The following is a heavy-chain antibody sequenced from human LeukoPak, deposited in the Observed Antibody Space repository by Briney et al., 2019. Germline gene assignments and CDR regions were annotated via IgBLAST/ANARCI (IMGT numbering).Heavy chain of an antibody. CDR3: AKRAITNAGALWFDP. Sequence: PSETLSLSCTVSGGSINSNYWAWFRQPPGKGLEYIAHIYSSGSAIYNPSLESRATVSIDTSTKRFSLKLNSVTAADTAVYYCAKRAITNAGALWFDPWGQGTLVTVSS. V-gene: IGHV4-59*12. J-gene: IGHJ5*02. D-gene: IGHD4/OR15-4a*01. CDR2: IYSSGSA. CDR1: GGSINSNY.